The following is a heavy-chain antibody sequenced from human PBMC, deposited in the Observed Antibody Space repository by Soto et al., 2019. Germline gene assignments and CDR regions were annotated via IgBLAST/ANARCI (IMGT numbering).Heavy chain of an antibody. V-gene: IGHV1-18*01. J-gene: IGHJ4*02. CDR1: GYTFTSYG. D-gene: IGHD3-22*01. CDR3: ARGGVSPDYYDSSGLDY. CDR2: ISAYNGNT. Sequence: VASVKVSCKASGYTFTSYGISWVRQAPGQGLEWMGWISAYNGNTNYAQKLQGRVTMTTDTSTSTAYMELRSLRSDDTAVYYCARGGVSPDYYDSSGLDYRGQGTLVTVSS.